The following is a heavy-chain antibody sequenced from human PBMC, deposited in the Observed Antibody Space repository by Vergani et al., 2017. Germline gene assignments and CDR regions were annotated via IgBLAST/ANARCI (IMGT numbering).Heavy chain of an antibody. Sequence: QVQLVQSGAEVKKPGSSVKVSCKASGGTFSSSTISWVRQAPGQGLEWMGRIIPILGIANYAQKFQGRVTITADKSTSTAYMELSSLRSEDTAVYYCARDSIVVEYYYYYGMDVWGQGTTVTVSS. D-gene: IGHD3-22*01. V-gene: IGHV1-69*08. CDR1: GGTFSSST. CDR2: IIPILGIA. J-gene: IGHJ6*02. CDR3: ARDSIVVEYYYYYGMDV.